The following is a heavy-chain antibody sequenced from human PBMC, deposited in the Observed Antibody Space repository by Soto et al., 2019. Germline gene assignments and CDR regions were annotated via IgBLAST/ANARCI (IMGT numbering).Heavy chain of an antibody. Sequence: QVQLVQSGAEVKKPGASVKVSCKASGYTFTSYAMHWVRQAPGQRLEWMGWINAGNGNTKYSQKFQGRVTITRDTSASTAYMELSSLRSEDTAVYYCARTLFSTGTNDYWGKGTLVTVSS. V-gene: IGHV1-3*01. CDR1: GYTFTSYA. CDR3: ARTLFSTGTNDY. D-gene: IGHD1-1*01. CDR2: INAGNGNT. J-gene: IGHJ4*02.